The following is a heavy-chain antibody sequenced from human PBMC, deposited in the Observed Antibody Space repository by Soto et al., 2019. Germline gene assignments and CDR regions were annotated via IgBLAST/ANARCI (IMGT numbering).Heavy chain of an antibody. CDR2: IYYSGST. Sequence: PSETLSLTCTVSGGSISSSSYYWGWIRQPPGKGLEWIGSIYYSGSTYYNPSLKSRVTISVDTSKNQFSLKLSSVTAADTAVYYCARHEQWLDNTDNWSDPWGQGTLVTVSS. CDR3: ARHEQWLDNTDNWSDP. V-gene: IGHV4-39*01. D-gene: IGHD6-19*01. CDR1: GGSISSSSYY. J-gene: IGHJ5*02.